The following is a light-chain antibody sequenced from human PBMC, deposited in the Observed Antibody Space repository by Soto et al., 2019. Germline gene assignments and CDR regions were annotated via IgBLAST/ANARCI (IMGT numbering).Light chain of an antibody. V-gene: IGKV3-20*01. CDR2: GAS. CDR3: QQYGRT. Sequence: IVLTQSPGTLSLSPGARATLPCRASQSVSNNYLAWYQQKPGQAPRLLIYGASSRATGIPDRFSGSGSGTDFTLTLSRLEPEDFAVYYCQQYGRTFGQGTKVDIK. J-gene: IGKJ1*01. CDR1: QSVSNNY.